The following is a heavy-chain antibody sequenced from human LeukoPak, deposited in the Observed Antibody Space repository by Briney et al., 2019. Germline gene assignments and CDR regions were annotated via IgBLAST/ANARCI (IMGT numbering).Heavy chain of an antibody. J-gene: IGHJ4*02. V-gene: IGHV7-4-1*02. CDR1: GYTFSRFA. CDR3: ARDSDYYDSSGYHYVHF. D-gene: IGHD3-22*01. Sequence: ASVKVSCKASGYTFSRFAMNWVRQAPGQGLEWMGWINTNSGNPTYAQGFAGRFVFSLDTSVNTAYLQISSLKAEDTAVYYCARDSDYYDSSGYHYVHFWGQGTLVTVSS. CDR2: INTNSGNP.